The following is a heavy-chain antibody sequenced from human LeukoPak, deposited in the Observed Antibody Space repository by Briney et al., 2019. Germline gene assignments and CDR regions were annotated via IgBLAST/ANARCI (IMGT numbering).Heavy chain of an antibody. J-gene: IGHJ4*02. CDR3: AEDQGSGSLDY. D-gene: IGHD3-10*01. Sequence: PGGSLRLSCAASGFTFSRYGMHWVRQAPGEGLEWVAFIRSDGSNKYYADSVKGRFTISRDNSKNTLYLQMNSLRAEDTAVYYCAEDQGSGSLDYWGQGTLVTVSS. CDR2: IRSDGSNK. CDR1: GFTFSRYG. V-gene: IGHV3-30*02.